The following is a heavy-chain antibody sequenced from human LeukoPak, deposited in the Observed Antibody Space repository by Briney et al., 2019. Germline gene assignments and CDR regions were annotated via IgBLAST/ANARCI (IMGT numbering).Heavy chain of an antibody. J-gene: IGHJ4*02. CDR2: IYHSGST. CDR1: GGSISSSNW. D-gene: IGHD1-1*01. CDR3: ARALQGERRSVFDY. V-gene: IGHV4-4*02. Sequence: PSETLSLTCAVSGGSISSSNWWSWVRQPPGKGLEWIGEIYHSGSTNYNPSLKSRVTISVDKSKNQFSLKLSSVTAADTAVYYCARALQGERRSVFDYWGQGTLVTVSS.